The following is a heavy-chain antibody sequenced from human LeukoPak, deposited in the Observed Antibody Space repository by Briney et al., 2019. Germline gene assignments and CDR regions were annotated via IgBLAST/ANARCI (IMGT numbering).Heavy chain of an antibody. CDR1: GFTFSDYY. CDR3: ARVDDSNTPGLEY. J-gene: IGHJ4*02. Sequence: PGGSLRLSCAASGFTFSDYYMSWTRQAPGEGLEWVSYISGSSSYTNYADSVKGRFTISRDNAKNSLYLQMNSLRADDTAVYYCARVDDSNTPGLEYWGQGTLVTVSS. CDR2: ISGSSSYT. V-gene: IGHV3-11*05. D-gene: IGHD3-22*01.